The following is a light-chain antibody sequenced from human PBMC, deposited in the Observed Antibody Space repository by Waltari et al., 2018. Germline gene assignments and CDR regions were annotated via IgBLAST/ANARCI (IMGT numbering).Light chain of an antibody. V-gene: IGKV3-20*01. Sequence: EIVLTQSPGTLSLSPGERATLSCRASQSVSSSYLVWYQQKPGQAPRRLIDGASSRATGIPDRFSGSGSGTDFTLSITRLEPEDFAVYYCQQYGSSRYTFGQGTKLEIK. J-gene: IGKJ2*01. CDR2: GAS. CDR1: QSVSSSY. CDR3: QQYGSSRYT.